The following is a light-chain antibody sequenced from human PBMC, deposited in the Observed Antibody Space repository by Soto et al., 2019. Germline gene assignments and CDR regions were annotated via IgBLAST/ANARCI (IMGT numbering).Light chain of an antibody. CDR2: DAF. V-gene: IGKV1-5*01. CDR3: QHCYSDSSV. CDR1: PSIRTW. Sequence: DTQMTQSPSTLSASVGDRVTITCRASPSIRTWLAWYQQKPGIATKLLIYDAFTLERGLPSRISGSGAATEFIHNIASLQPDDFATNFCQHCYSDSSVVGKGTKVYIK. J-gene: IGKJ2*01.